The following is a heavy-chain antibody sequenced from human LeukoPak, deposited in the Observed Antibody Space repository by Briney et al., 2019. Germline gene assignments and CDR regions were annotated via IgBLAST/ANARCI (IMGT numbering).Heavy chain of an antibody. CDR2: IYYSGST. D-gene: IGHD5-12*01. V-gene: IGHV4-39*01. CDR3: ARYVEIVATMRNGWFDP. J-gene: IGHJ5*02. Sequence: SETLSLTCTVSGGSISSSSYYWGWIRQPPGKGLEWIGSIYYSGSTYYNPSLKSRVTISVDTSKNQFSLKLSSVTAADTAVYYCARYVEIVATMRNGWFDPWGQGTLVTVSS. CDR1: GGSISSSSYY.